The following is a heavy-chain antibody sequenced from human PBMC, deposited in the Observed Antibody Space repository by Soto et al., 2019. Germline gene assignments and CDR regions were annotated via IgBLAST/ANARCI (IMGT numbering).Heavy chain of an antibody. V-gene: IGHV3-23*01. Sequence: PWGSLRLSCAASGFTFISYAMIFFRHSPCKWLEWVSAISGSGGSTYYADSVKGRFTISRDNSKNTLYLQMNSLRAEDTAVYYCAKDLLVREGSSTTVGWFDPWGQGTLVTVSS. D-gene: IGHD4-17*01. J-gene: IGHJ5*02. CDR1: GFTFISYA. CDR3: AKDLLVREGSSTTVGWFDP. CDR2: ISGSGGST.